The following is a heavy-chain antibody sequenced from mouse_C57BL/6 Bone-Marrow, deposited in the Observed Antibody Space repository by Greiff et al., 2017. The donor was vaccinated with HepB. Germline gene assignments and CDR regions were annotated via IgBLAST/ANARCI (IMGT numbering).Heavy chain of an antibody. CDR2: IHPNSGST. V-gene: IGHV1-64*01. CDR1: GYTFTSYW. CDR3: ARYYGYDDGSWFAY. Sequence: QVQLQQPGAELVKPGASVKLSCKASGYTFTSYWMHWVKQRPGQGLEWIGMIHPNSGSTNYNEKFKSKATLTVDKSSSTAYMQLSSLTSEDSAVYYCARYYGYDDGSWFAYWGQGTLVTVSA. D-gene: IGHD2-2*01. J-gene: IGHJ3*01.